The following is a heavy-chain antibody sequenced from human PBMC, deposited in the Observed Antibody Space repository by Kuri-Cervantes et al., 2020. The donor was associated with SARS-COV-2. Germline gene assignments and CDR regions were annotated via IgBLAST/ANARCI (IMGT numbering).Heavy chain of an antibody. J-gene: IGHJ4*02. CDR3: ARDGGSSWDFDY. CDR2: IYYSGST. CDR1: GGSISSYY. V-gene: IGHV4-59*01. D-gene: IGHD6-13*01. Sequence: SETLSLTCTVSGGSISSYYWSWIRQPPGKGLEWIGYIYYSGSTNYNPSLKSRVTISVDTSKNQFSLKLSSVTAADTAVYYCARDGGSSWDFDYRGQGTLVTVSS.